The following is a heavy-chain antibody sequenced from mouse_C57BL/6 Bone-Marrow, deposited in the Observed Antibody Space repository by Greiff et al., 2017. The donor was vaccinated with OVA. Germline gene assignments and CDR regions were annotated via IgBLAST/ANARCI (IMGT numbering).Heavy chain of an antibody. Sequence: QVQLQQSGAELVRPGTSVKVSCKASGYAFTNYLIEWVKQRPGQGLEWIGVINTGSGGTNYNEKLKCKATLTADKSSSTAYMQLSRLTSEDSAVYFCARGRGGYFWYFDVWGTGTPVTVSS. J-gene: IGHJ1*03. CDR2: INTGSGGT. D-gene: IGHD2-3*01. CDR3: ARGRGGYFWYFDV. CDR1: GYAFTNYL. V-gene: IGHV1-54*01.